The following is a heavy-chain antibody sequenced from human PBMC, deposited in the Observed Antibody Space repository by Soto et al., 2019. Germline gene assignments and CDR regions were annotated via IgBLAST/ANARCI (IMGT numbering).Heavy chain of an antibody. CDR2: IDPSDSYT. CDR3: ARAKFNYYESSGYASGAFDI. CDR1: GYSFTSYW. Sequence: GESLKISFKGSGYSFTSYWISWVRQMPGKGLEWMGRIDPSDSYTNYSPSFQGHVTISADKSIGTAYLQWSSLKASDTAMYYCARAKFNYYESSGYASGAFDIWGQGTMVTVSS. V-gene: IGHV5-10-1*01. D-gene: IGHD3-22*01. J-gene: IGHJ3*02.